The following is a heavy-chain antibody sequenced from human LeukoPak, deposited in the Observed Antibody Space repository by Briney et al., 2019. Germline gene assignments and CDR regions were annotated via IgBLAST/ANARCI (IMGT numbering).Heavy chain of an antibody. CDR1: GGSISSGDYY. D-gene: IGHD3-16*01. V-gene: IGHV4-30-4*01. J-gene: IGHJ4*02. Sequence: PSETLSLTCTVSGGSISSGDYYWSWIRQPPGKGLEWIGYIYYSGSTYYNPSLKSRVTISVDTSKNQFSLKLSSVTAADTAVYYCARIGGGEYYFDYWGQGTLVTVSS. CDR2: IYYSGST. CDR3: ARIGGGEYYFDY.